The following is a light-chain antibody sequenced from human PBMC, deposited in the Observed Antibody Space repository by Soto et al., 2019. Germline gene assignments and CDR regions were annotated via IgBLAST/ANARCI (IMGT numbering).Light chain of an antibody. CDR3: QQYGSSPRT. CDR1: QSVSSY. V-gene: IGKV3-20*01. Sequence: EIVLTQSPGTLSLSPGERATLSCRASQSVSSYLAGYQQKPGQAPRLLIYGASRRTTGIPDRFSASGSGTDFTLTISRLETEDFAVYYCQQYGSSPRTFGQGTKWDIK. J-gene: IGKJ1*01. CDR2: GAS.